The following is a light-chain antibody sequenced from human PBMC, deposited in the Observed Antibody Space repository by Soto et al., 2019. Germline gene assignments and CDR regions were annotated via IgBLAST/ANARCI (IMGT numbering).Light chain of an antibody. V-gene: IGLV2-14*01. CDR1: SRDVGVNNY. CDR2: EIS. J-gene: IGLJ2*01. Sequence: QSALTQPASVSGSPGQSLTIFCTGTSRDVGVNNYVSWYQHHPGKAPKLIIHEISHRPSGVSDRFSGSKSGNTASLTISGLRAEDEADYYCTSYRSGTTVFGGGTKLTVL. CDR3: TSYRSGTTV.